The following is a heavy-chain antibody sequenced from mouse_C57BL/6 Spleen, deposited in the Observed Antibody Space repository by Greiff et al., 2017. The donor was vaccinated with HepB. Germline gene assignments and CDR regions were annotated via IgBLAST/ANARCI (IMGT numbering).Heavy chain of an antibody. CDR2: IDPSDSYT. Sequence: QVQLQQPGAELVRPGTSVKLSCKASGYTFTSYWMHWVKQRPGQGLEWIGVIDPSDSYTNYNQKFKGKATLTVDTSSSTAYMQPSSLTSEDSAVYYCARFYYDYLFAYWGQGTLVTVSA. J-gene: IGHJ3*01. CDR1: GYTFTSYW. D-gene: IGHD2-4*01. V-gene: IGHV1-59*01. CDR3: ARFYYDYLFAY.